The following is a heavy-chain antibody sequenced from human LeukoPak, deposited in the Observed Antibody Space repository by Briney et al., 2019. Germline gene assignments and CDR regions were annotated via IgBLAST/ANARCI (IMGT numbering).Heavy chain of an antibody. J-gene: IGHJ4*02. D-gene: IGHD6-19*01. V-gene: IGHV3-48*01. CDR1: GFTFSSYS. Sequence: PGGSLRLSCAASGFTFSSYSMNWVRQAPGKGLEWVSYISSSSSTIYYADSVKGRFTISRDNAKNSLYLQMNSLRAEDTAVYYCAKERRFLSSGWVDYWGQGTLVTVSS. CDR3: AKERRFLSSGWVDY. CDR2: ISSSSSTI.